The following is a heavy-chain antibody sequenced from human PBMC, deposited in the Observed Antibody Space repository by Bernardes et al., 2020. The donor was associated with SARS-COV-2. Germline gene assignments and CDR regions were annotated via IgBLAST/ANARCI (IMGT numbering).Heavy chain of an antibody. CDR3: ARDACAGGGCYPDY. CDR2: TYYDGSQK. D-gene: IGHD2-15*01. Sequence: GGSLRLSCTASGFNFRTYGMHCVRQAPGKGLEWVAMTYYDGSQKYYADSVKGRFTISRDNSKNTLHLQMESLRVEDTAVYFCARDACAGGGCYPDYWGQGTLVTVSS. V-gene: IGHV3-33*01. J-gene: IGHJ4*02. CDR1: GFNFRTYG.